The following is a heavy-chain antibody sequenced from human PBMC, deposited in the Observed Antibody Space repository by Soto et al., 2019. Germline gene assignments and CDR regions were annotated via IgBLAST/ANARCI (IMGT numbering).Heavy chain of an antibody. CDR1: GFTFSNYA. J-gene: IGHJ4*02. CDR2: ISDSGATT. V-gene: IGHV3-23*01. Sequence: PGGSLRLSCAASGFTFSNYAMSWVRQAPGKGLEWVSDISDSGATTYYADSVKGRFTISRDNSKNTLYLQMNSLRAEDTAVYYCAKEGYYYVSSGYYSYFFDYWGQGTLVTVSS. D-gene: IGHD3-22*01. CDR3: AKEGYYYVSSGYYSYFFDY.